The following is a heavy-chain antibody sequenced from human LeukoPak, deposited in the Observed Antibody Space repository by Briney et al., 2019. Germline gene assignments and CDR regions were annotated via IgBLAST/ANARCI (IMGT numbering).Heavy chain of an antibody. CDR2: ISTSGST. Sequence: PSETLSLTCTVSGGSISSYYWSWIRQPAGKGLEWIGRISTSGSTTYKPSLKSRVTMSVDTSKNQFSLKLSSVIAADTAVYYCAREGSDSAYDYYYWGQGTLVTVSS. J-gene: IGHJ4*02. D-gene: IGHD5-12*01. CDR3: AREGSDSAYDYYY. CDR1: GGSISSYY. V-gene: IGHV4-4*07.